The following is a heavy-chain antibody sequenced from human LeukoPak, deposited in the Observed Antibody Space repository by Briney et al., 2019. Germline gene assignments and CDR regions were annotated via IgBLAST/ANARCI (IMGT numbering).Heavy chain of an antibody. D-gene: IGHD6-19*01. V-gene: IGHV1-18*04. J-gene: IGHJ6*02. Sequence: GASVKVPCKASGYTFTSYYMHWGRQAPGQGLEWMGWISAYNGNTNYAQKLQGRVTMTTDTSTSTAYMELRSLRSDDTAVYYCARDSRIAVAGFYYYYGMDVWGQGTTVTVSS. CDR3: ARDSRIAVAGFYYYYGMDV. CDR1: GYTFTSYY. CDR2: ISAYNGNT.